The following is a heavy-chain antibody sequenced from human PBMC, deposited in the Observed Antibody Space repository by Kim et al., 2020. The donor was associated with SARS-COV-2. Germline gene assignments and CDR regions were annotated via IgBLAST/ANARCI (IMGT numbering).Heavy chain of an antibody. V-gene: IGHV4-39*01. J-gene: IGHJ4*02. Sequence: SETLSLTCTVSGDSISSSSYYWGWIRQPPGQGLEWIGSIYYSGSTYYSPSLKSRVTISIDTSENRFSLKLTSVTAADTAVYYCARGTQTGTTSLTFWGQGTLVTVSS. CDR2: IYYSGST. CDR3: ARGTQTGTTSLTF. CDR1: GDSISSSSYY. D-gene: IGHD1-7*01.